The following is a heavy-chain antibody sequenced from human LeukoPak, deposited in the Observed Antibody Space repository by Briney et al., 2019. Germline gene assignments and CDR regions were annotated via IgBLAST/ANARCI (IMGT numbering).Heavy chain of an antibody. CDR3: ARDRMVRGKYYFDY. D-gene: IGHD3-10*01. Sequence: SETLSLTCTVSGASISSSTYYWGWIRQPPGKGLEWIGYIYYSASTNYTPSLKSRVSISIDTSKNHFSLKLSSVTAADTAVYYCARDRMVRGKYYFDYWGQGTLVTVSS. V-gene: IGHV4-61*01. J-gene: IGHJ4*02. CDR2: IYYSAST. CDR1: GASISSSTYY.